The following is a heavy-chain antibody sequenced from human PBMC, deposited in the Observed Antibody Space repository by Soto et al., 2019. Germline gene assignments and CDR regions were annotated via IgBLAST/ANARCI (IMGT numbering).Heavy chain of an antibody. CDR3: AKSIFGVVSIDASDYYYGMDV. CDR1: GGTFSSYA. Sequence: QVQLVQSGAEVKKPGSSVKFSCKASGGTFSSYAISWVRQAPGQGLEWMGGIIPIFGTANYAQKFQGRVTITADESTSTADMELSSLRSEDTAVYYCAKSIFGVVSIDASDYYYGMDVWGQGTTVTVSS. V-gene: IGHV1-69*01. J-gene: IGHJ6*02. D-gene: IGHD3-3*01. CDR2: IIPIFGTA.